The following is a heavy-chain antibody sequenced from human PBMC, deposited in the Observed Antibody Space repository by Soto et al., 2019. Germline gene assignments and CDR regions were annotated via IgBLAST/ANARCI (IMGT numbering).Heavy chain of an antibody. CDR2: IKSKTDGGTT. D-gene: IGHD5-12*01. CDR3: TTETVEMATMPSDY. J-gene: IGHJ4*02. CDR1: GFTFSNAW. Sequence: EVQLVESGGGLVKPGGSLRLSCAASGFTFSNAWMNWVRQAPGKGLEWVGRIKSKTDGGTTDYAAPVKGRFTISRDDSKNTLYLQMNSLKTEDTAVYYCTTETVEMATMPSDYWGQGTLVTVSS. V-gene: IGHV3-15*07.